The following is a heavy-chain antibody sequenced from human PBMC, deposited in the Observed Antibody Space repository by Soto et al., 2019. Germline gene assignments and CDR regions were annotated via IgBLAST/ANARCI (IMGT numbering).Heavy chain of an antibody. CDR1: GFRFASYG. CDR3: TKPASGLQWPPFDP. CDR2: ISSDGSKK. J-gene: IGHJ5*02. V-gene: IGHV3-30*18. Sequence: VKLVESGGGVVQPGRSLRLSCAASGFRFASYGMYWVRQTPGKGLEWVALISSDGSKKDYAESVRGRFTISRDNSKNTLYLQMNSLRVEDTAVYYCTKPASGLQWPPFDPWGHGTLVTVSS. D-gene: IGHD6-19*01.